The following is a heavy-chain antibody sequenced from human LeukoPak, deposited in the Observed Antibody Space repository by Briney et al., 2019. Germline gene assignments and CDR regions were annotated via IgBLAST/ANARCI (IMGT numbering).Heavy chain of an antibody. CDR3: ARVEGYCSGGSCFQDYYYMDV. D-gene: IGHD2-15*01. V-gene: IGHV4-4*07. Sequence: SSETLSLTCTVSGGSINSYYWSWIRQPAGKGLEWIARIYTSGSTNYNPSLKSRVTMSVDTSKNQFSLKLSSVTAADTAVYYCARVEGYCSGGSCFQDYYYMDVWGKGTTVTVSS. J-gene: IGHJ6*03. CDR1: GGSINSYY. CDR2: IYTSGST.